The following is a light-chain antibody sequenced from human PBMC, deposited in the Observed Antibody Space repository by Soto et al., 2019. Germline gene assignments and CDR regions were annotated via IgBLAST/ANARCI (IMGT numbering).Light chain of an antibody. J-gene: IGKJ5*01. Sequence: EIVLTQSPATLSLSPGERATLSCRASQSVGTYLVWYQQKPGQAPRVFIYDASNRATGIPPRFSGSGSGTDFTLTISSLEPEDSAVYYCQQRHMWPITFGQGTRLEIK. CDR3: QQRHMWPIT. CDR2: DAS. CDR1: QSVGTY. V-gene: IGKV3-11*01.